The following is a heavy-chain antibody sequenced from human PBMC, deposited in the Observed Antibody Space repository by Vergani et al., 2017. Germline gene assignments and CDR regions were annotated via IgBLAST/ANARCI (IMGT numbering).Heavy chain of an antibody. CDR2: IYYSGST. V-gene: IGHV4-59*01. Sequence: QVQLQESGPGLVKPSETLSLTCTVSGGSISSYYWSWIRQPPGKGLEWIGYIYYSGSTNYNPSLKSRVTISVDTSKNQFSLKLSSVTAADTAVYYCARDIVVVVANYYYYXMDVWGKGTTVTVSS. D-gene: IGHD2-15*01. J-gene: IGHJ6*03. CDR3: ARDIVVVVANYYYYXMDV. CDR1: GGSISSYY.